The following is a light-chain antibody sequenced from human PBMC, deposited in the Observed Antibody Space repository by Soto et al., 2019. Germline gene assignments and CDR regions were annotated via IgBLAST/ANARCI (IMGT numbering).Light chain of an antibody. Sequence: EIVLTQSPGTLSLSPGERATLSCRASQSLSSTYLAWYQQKPGQAPRLLIYGVSNRATGIPDRFSGSVSGTDFTLTISRLEPEDFAVYYCQQYGRSLYTFGQGTKLEIK. CDR1: QSLSSTY. CDR2: GVS. CDR3: QQYGRSLYT. V-gene: IGKV3-20*01. J-gene: IGKJ2*01.